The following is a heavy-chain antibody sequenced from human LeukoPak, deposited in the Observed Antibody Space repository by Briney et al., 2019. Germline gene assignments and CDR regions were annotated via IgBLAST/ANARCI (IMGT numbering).Heavy chain of an antibody. Sequence: PGGSLRLSCAASGFTFSSYAMSWVRQAPGKGLEWVSAISGSGGSTYYADSVKGRFTISGDNSKNTLYLQMNSLRAEDTAVYYCARDHSTAMVTGYYGMDVWGQGTTVTVSS. V-gene: IGHV3-23*01. D-gene: IGHD5-18*01. CDR1: GFTFSSYA. CDR3: ARDHSTAMVTGYYGMDV. CDR2: ISGSGGST. J-gene: IGHJ6*02.